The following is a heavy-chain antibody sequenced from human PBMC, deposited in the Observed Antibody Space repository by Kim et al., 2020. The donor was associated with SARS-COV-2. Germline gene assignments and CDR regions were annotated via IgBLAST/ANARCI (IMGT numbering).Heavy chain of an antibody. J-gene: IGHJ3*02. D-gene: IGHD3-16*01. V-gene: IGHV4-59*01. CDR1: GDSISTYY. CDR2: IYNSGST. Sequence: SETLSLTCTVSGDSISTYYWSWIRQPPGRGLEWIGYIYNSGSTNYSPSLKSRVIISLDTSKSQFSLKLSSVTAADTAVYYCARLGGGKCYPCVFDIWGQG. CDR3: ARLGGGKCYPCVFDI.